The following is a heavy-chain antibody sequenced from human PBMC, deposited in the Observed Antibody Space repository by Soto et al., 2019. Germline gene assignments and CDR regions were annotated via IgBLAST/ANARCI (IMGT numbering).Heavy chain of an antibody. CDR1: GFTFSSYG. CDR2: ISYDGSNK. Sequence: QVQLVESGGGVVQPGRSLRLSCAASGFTFSSYGMHWVRQAPGKGLEWVAVISYDGSNKYYADSVKGRFTISRDKSKNTLYLQMNSLRAEDTAVYYCAKAAGPYYYDSSGYASFDYWGQGTLVTVSS. J-gene: IGHJ4*02. V-gene: IGHV3-30*18. D-gene: IGHD3-22*01. CDR3: AKAAGPYYYDSSGYASFDY.